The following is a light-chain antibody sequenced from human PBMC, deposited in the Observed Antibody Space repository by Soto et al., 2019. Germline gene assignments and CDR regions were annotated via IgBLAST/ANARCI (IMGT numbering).Light chain of an antibody. Sequence: EIVLTQSPGSLSLPPRERATLSCRASQTVDSTFFAWYQKKPGQAPRLLIYGASKRATDIPDRFSGSGSGTDFTLTISRLEPEDFAVYYCQQYMSSVTFGQGTKVEIK. J-gene: IGKJ1*01. CDR1: QTVDSTF. CDR2: GAS. CDR3: QQYMSSVT. V-gene: IGKV3-20*01.